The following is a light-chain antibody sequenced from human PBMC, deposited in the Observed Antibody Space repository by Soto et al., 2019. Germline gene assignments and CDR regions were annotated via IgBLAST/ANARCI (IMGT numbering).Light chain of an antibody. V-gene: IGKV4-1*01. CDR2: WAS. J-gene: IGKJ3*01. Sequence: VMTQSPDSLAVSLGERATINCKSSQSVLYSSNNKNYLAWYQQKPGQPPKLLIYWASTRESGVPDRFTGSGSGADFTLTISSLQAEDVAVYYCQQYYSTPFTFGPGTKVD. CDR3: QQYYSTPFT. CDR1: QSVLYSSNNKNY.